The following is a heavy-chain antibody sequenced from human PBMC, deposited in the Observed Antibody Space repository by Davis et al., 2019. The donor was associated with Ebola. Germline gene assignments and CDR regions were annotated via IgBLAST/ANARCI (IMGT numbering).Heavy chain of an antibody. CDR1: GYTFTTSY. CDR3: ARDGPDYYGLDV. J-gene: IGHJ6*01. CDR2: INPSAGYT. Sequence: ASVKVSCKAFGYTFTTSYVHWVRQAPGQGLEWMGVINPSAGYTNYAQKFQGRVTITRDTSTSTVYMEVRRLRSDDTAVYYCARDGPDYYGLDVWTQGTAVTVSS. V-gene: IGHV1-46*01.